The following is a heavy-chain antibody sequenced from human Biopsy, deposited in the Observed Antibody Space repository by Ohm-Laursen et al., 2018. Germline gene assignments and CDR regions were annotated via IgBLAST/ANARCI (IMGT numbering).Heavy chain of an antibody. CDR2: IIPMFGTA. CDR3: ARGPHSGSHSCFDY. CDR1: GGTFINYA. Sequence: ASVKVSCNASGGTFINYAISWVRQAPRQGLEWMGGIIPMFGTANYAQMFQGRVTISADESTSTSYMELSSLTTEDTAIYYCARGPHSGSHSCFDYWGRGTLVTVSS. V-gene: IGHV1-69*13. D-gene: IGHD1-26*01. J-gene: IGHJ4*02.